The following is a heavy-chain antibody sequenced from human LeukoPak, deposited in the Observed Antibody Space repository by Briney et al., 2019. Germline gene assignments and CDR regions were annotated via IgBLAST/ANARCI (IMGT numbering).Heavy chain of an antibody. D-gene: IGHD7-27*01. CDR2: IYYDGSKK. CDR3: ARDRSWGSECYFDY. Sequence: GRSLRLSCAAAGFTFRNYGMHWVRQAPGKGLEWVAFIYYDGSKKYHADSVKGRFTISRDSSQNTLYLEMNSLRVKDTAVYYCARDRSWGSECYFDYWGQGTLVTVSS. CDR1: GFTFRNYG. V-gene: IGHV3-33*01. J-gene: IGHJ4*02.